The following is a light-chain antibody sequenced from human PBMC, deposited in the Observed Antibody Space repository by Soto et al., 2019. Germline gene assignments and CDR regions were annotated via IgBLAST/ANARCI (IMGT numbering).Light chain of an antibody. CDR3: CSYAGSITYI. CDR1: SSDVGSYNL. J-gene: IGLJ1*01. CDR2: EGS. V-gene: IGLV2-23*01. Sequence: QSVLTQPASVSGSPGQSITISCTGTSSDVGSYNLVSWYQQHPGKAPKLMIYEGSKRPSGVSNRFSGSKSGNTASLTISGLQAEYEADYYCCSYAGSITYIFGTGTKVTVL.